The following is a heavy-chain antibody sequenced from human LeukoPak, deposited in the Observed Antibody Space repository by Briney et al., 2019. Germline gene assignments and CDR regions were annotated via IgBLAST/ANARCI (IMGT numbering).Heavy chain of an antibody. J-gene: IGHJ3*02. CDR1: GGSFSGYY. V-gene: IGHV4-34*01. CDR2: INHSGST. CDR3: ARDRLEWLLEHDAFDI. D-gene: IGHD3-3*01. Sequence: SETLSLTCAVYGGSFSGYYWSWIRQPPGKGLEWIGEINHSGSTNYNPSLKSRVTISVDTSKNQFSLKLSSVTAEDTAVYYCARDRLEWLLEHDAFDIWGQGTMVTVSS.